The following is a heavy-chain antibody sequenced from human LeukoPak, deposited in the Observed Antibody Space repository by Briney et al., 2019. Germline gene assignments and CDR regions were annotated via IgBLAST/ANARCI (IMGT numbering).Heavy chain of an antibody. D-gene: IGHD6-13*01. CDR3: ARGYSSSWYFYYYGMDV. Sequence: SQTLSLTCTVSGGSISSGDYYWSWIRQPPGKGLEWIGEINHSGSTNYNPSLKSRVTISVDTSKNQFSLKLSSVTAADTAVYYCARGYSSSWYFYYYGMDVWGQGTTVTVSS. J-gene: IGHJ6*02. CDR2: INHSGST. V-gene: IGHV4-30-4*08. CDR1: GGSISSGDYY.